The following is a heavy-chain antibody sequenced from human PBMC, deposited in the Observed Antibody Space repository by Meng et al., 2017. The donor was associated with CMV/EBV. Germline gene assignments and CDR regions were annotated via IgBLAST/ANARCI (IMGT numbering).Heavy chain of an antibody. CDR2: IYSSGST. CDR1: VGAFSCSSYY. D-gene: IGHD3-22*01. J-gene: IGHJ5*02. V-gene: IGHV4-39*07. Sequence: LQGQVLGSGAGRTEHAPSVTCSCSVGAFSCSSYYVDWMRQAPGQGLEWIGCIYSSGSTSHYAPIFKRSTISADTSKNQSSQMLMSVTAADAAVVYCSRGVGAMIGVSDPWGQGTLVTVSS. CDR3: SRGVGAMIGVSDP.